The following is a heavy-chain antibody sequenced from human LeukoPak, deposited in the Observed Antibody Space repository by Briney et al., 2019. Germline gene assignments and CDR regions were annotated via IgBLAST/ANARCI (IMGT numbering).Heavy chain of an antibody. D-gene: IGHD6-19*01. CDR2: IIPILGIA. J-gene: IGHJ3*02. Sequence: GASVKVSCKASEYTFTSYYMHWVRQAPGQGLEWMGRIIPILGIANYAQKFQGRVTITADKSTSTAYMELSSLRSEDTAVYYCARTGPIAVAITASIDIWGQGTMVTVSS. V-gene: IGHV1-69*02. CDR3: ARTGPIAVAITASIDI. CDR1: EYTFTSYY.